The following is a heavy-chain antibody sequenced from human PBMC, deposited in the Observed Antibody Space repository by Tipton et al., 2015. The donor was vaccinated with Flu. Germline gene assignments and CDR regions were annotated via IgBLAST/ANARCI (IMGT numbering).Heavy chain of an antibody. CDR1: GYSISSGYY. V-gene: IGHV4-38-2*01. CDR3: ARHTGDSVRGVIDY. D-gene: IGHD3-10*02. Sequence: TLSLTCAVSGYSISSGYYWGWIRQPPGRRLEWIGTFGTMSHSGRTYYNPSLKNRVTISVDTSKNQFSLRLTSVTAADTAVYYCARHTGDSVRGVIDYWGQGTLVTVSS. CDR2: FGTMSHSGRT. J-gene: IGHJ4*02.